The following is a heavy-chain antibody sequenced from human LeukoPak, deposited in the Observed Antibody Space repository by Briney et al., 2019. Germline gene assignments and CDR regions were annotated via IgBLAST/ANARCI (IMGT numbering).Heavy chain of an antibody. V-gene: IGHV3-66*01. Sequence: GGSLRLSCAASGFTVSSNYMSWVRQAPGKGLEWVSVIYSGGSTYYADSVKGRFTISRDNSKNTLYLQMNSLRAEDTAVYYCAREARGPIQYRYSGSYSGNWGQGTLVTVSS. CDR3: AREARGPIQYRYSGSYSGN. J-gene: IGHJ4*02. CDR1: GFTVSSNY. CDR2: IYSGGST. D-gene: IGHD1-26*01.